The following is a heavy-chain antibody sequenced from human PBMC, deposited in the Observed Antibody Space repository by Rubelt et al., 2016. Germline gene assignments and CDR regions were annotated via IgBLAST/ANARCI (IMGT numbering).Heavy chain of an antibody. CDR3: ARNSGSYSDAFDI. V-gene: IGHV4-59*01. J-gene: IGHJ3*02. Sequence: QVQPQESGPGLVKPSETLSLTCTVSGGSISSYYWSWIRQPPGKGLEWIGYIYYSGSTNYNPSLKSRVTISVDTSKNQFSLKLSSVTAADTAVYYCARNSGSYSDAFDIWGQGTMVTVSS. CDR2: IYYSGST. CDR1: GGSISSYY. D-gene: IGHD1-26*01.